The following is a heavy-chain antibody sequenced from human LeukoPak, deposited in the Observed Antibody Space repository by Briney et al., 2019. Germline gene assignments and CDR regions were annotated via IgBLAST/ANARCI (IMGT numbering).Heavy chain of an antibody. Sequence: SETLSLTCAVSGYSISSGYYWGWIRQPPGKGLEWSGSIYHSGSTYYNPSPKSRVTISVDTSKNQFSLKLSSVTAADTAVYYCARGLEGEPFLYYFDYWGQGTLVTVSS. D-gene: IGHD3-16*01. V-gene: IGHV4-38-2*01. CDR1: GYSISSGYY. J-gene: IGHJ4*02. CDR2: IYHSGST. CDR3: ARGLEGEPFLYYFDY.